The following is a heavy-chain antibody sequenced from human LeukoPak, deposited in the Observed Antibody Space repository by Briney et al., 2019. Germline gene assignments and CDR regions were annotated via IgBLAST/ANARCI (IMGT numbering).Heavy chain of an antibody. Sequence: PGGSLRLSCAASGFTFSSYAMHWVRQAPGKGLEWVAVISYDGSNKYYADSVKGRFTISRDNAKNSLYLQMNSLRAEDTAVYYCARETTTVTSDAFDIWGQGTMVTVSS. V-gene: IGHV3-30-3*01. J-gene: IGHJ3*02. CDR1: GFTFSSYA. D-gene: IGHD4-17*01. CDR2: ISYDGSNK. CDR3: ARETTTVTSDAFDI.